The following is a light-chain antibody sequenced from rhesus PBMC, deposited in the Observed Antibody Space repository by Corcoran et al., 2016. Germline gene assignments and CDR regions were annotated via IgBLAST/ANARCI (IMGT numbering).Light chain of an antibody. CDR3: QHYYSTPLT. CDR1: QGITND. CDR2: EAS. V-gene: IGKV1-25*01. Sequence: DIQMTQSPSSLSASVGDRVTITCRASQGITNDLAWYQQKPGETPKLLVYEASSLQSGIPSRFSGSGLGTDFTLTISSLQPEDFATYYCQHYYSTPLTFGGGTKVEIK. J-gene: IGKJ4*01.